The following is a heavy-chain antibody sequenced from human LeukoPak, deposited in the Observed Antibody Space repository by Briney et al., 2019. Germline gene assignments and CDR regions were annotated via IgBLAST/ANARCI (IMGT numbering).Heavy chain of an antibody. V-gene: IGHV4-59*12. Sequence: PSETLSLTCTVSGGSISTYYWSWIRQPPGKGLEWIGYIYYSGSTNYNPSLKSRVTMSVDTSKNQFSLKLSSVTAADTAVYYCARDRAEDIVATITGRNYFDYWGQGTLVTVSS. J-gene: IGHJ4*02. CDR3: ARDRAEDIVATITGRNYFDY. D-gene: IGHD5-12*01. CDR2: IYYSGST. CDR1: GGSISTYY.